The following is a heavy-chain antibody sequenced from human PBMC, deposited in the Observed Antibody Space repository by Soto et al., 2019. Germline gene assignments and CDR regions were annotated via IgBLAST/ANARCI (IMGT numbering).Heavy chain of an antibody. CDR2: INHSGST. Sequence: SETLSLTCAVYGGSFSGYYWSWIRQPPGKGLEWIGEINHSGSTNYNPSLKSRVTISVDTSKNQFSLKLSSVTAVDTAVYYCARGLRRYSGYDSPNSYYFDYWGQGTLVTVSS. CDR1: GGSFSGYY. CDR3: ARGLRRYSGYDSPNSYYFDY. J-gene: IGHJ4*02. V-gene: IGHV4-34*01. D-gene: IGHD5-12*01.